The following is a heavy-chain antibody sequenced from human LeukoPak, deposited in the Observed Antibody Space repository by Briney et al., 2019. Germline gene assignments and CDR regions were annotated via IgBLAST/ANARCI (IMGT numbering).Heavy chain of an antibody. D-gene: IGHD6-13*01. J-gene: IGHJ4*02. V-gene: IGHV3-33*01. CDR1: GFTFSSYG. Sequence: PGGSLRLSCAASGFTFSSYGMHWVRQAPGKGLEWVAVIWHDGNNKYYADSVKGRFTISRDNSRNTLYLQMNSPRAEDTAVYYCAILPGYSSGWYEVNYWGQGTLVTVSS. CDR2: IWHDGNNK. CDR3: AILPGYSSGWYEVNY.